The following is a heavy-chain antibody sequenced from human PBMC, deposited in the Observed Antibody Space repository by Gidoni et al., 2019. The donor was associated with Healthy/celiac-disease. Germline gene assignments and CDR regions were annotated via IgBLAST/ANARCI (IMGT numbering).Heavy chain of an antibody. CDR1: GFTFSSYA. CDR2: ISGSGGST. Sequence: EVQLLESGGGLVQPGGSLRLSCADSGFTFSSYAMSWVRKAPGKGLAWVSAISGSGGSTYYADYVKGRFTISRDNSKNTLYLQMNSLRAEDTAVYYCAKSSGYSSGSWGYFDYWGQGTLVTVSS. CDR3: AKSSGYSSGSWGYFDY. V-gene: IGHV3-23*01. J-gene: IGHJ4*02. D-gene: IGHD6-19*01.